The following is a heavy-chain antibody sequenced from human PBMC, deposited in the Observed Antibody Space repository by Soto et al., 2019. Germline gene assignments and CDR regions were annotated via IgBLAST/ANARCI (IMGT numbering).Heavy chain of an antibody. CDR3: ARDSPIGSTFSGYDAIDY. D-gene: IGHD5-12*01. CDR1: GGTFRNHI. Sequence: VQLVQSGAEVKMPGSSVKVSCKTSGGTFRNHIITWVRQAPGQGLEWMGRVIPLLDITNYAQKFHGRVTITADKSTSTTYLEMNSLRSEDTAVYYCARDSPIGSTFSGYDAIDYWGQGTLVTVSS. V-gene: IGHV1-69*08. J-gene: IGHJ4*02. CDR2: VIPLLDIT.